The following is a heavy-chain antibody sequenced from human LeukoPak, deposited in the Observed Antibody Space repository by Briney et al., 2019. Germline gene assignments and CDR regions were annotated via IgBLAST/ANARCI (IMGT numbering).Heavy chain of an antibody. J-gene: IGHJ5*02. D-gene: IGHD6-19*01. Sequence: ASVKVSCKASGYTFTGYYMHWVRQAPGQGLEWMGWINPNSGGTNYAQKFQGRVTMTRDTSINTAYMELSRLRSDDTAVYYCARDSGGSGWYSSWFDPWGQGTLVTVSS. CDR1: GYTFTGYY. V-gene: IGHV1-2*02. CDR3: ARDSGGSGWYSSWFDP. CDR2: INPNSGGT.